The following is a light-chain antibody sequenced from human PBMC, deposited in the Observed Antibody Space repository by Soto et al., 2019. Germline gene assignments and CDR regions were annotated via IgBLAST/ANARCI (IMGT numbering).Light chain of an antibody. V-gene: IGLV1-51*02. CDR3: ATWDSSLSGGV. Sequence: QSVLTQPPSVSAAPGQKVTISCSGSSSNIENNYVSWYRQLPGTAPKLLIYEDNKRPSGIPDRFSGCKSGTSATLGITGLETGDEADYYCATWDSSLSGGVFGTGTKLTVL. CDR1: SSNIENNY. CDR2: EDN. J-gene: IGLJ1*01.